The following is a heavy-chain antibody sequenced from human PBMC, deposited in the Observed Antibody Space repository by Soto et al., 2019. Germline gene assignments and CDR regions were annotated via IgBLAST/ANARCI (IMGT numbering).Heavy chain of an antibody. J-gene: IGHJ6*02. CDR2: IKQDGSEK. V-gene: IGHV3-7*05. CDR3: ARKRGSSSWSGGYYYGMDV. CDR1: GFTFSSYW. D-gene: IGHD6-13*01. Sequence: GGSLRLSCAASGFTFSSYWMSWVRQAPGKGLEWVANIKQDGSEKYYVDSVKGRFTISRDNAKNSLYLQMNSLRAEDTAVYYCARKRGSSSWSGGYYYGMDVWGQGTTVTVSS.